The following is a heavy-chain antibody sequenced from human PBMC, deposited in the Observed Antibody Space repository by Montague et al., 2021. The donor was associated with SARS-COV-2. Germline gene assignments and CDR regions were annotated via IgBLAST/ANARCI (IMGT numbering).Heavy chain of an antibody. CDR2: INHSANT. V-gene: IGHV4-34*01. D-gene: IGHD3-10*01. Sequence: SETRSLTCAVHGGSLSGYYWSWIRQPPEEGPEWIGEINHSANTKXNPSLKSPVTISIDTSKNQFSLKMTSVTAADTATYYCASGIYPSGSYYNRYYYGLNIWGPGTTVIVSS. CDR3: ASGIYPSGSYYNRYYYGLNI. CDR1: GGSLSGYY. J-gene: IGHJ6*02.